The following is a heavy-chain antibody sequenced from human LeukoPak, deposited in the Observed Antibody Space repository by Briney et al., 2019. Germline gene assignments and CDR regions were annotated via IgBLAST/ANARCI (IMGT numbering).Heavy chain of an antibody. J-gene: IGHJ4*02. CDR2: ISAYNGNT. D-gene: IGHD6-6*01. Sequence: ASVKVSCKASGYSFTNYGIIWVRQAPEQGLEWMGWISAYNGNTNYAQKLQGRVTMTTDTSTSTAYMELRSLRSDDTAVYYCASLGSSIAARRDEYYFDYWGQGTLVTVSS. CDR3: ASLGSSIAARRDEYYFDY. V-gene: IGHV1-18*01. CDR1: GYSFTNYG.